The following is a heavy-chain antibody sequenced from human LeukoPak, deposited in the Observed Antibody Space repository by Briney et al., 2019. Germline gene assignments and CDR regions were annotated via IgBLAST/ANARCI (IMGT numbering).Heavy chain of an antibody. D-gene: IGHD3-3*01. CDR2: INPNSGGT. CDR3: ASRRDFWSGDTFDY. V-gene: IGHV1-2*06. CDR1: GYTFTGYY. Sequence: ASVKGSCKASGYTFTGYYMHWVRQAPGQGLEWMGRINPNSGGTNYAQKIQGRVTMTRDTSISTAYMELSRLRSDDTAVYYCASRRDFWSGDTFDYWGQGTLVTVSS. J-gene: IGHJ4*02.